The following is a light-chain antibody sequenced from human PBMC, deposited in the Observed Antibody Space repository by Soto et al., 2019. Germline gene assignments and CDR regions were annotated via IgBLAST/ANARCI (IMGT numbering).Light chain of an antibody. J-gene: IGKJ1*01. CDR1: QNLGTLY. CDR3: QQYAGSPRT. Sequence: EIVLTQSPGTLSLSPGERGTLSCRASQNLGTLYLAWFQQKSGQAPRLLIYRASRRATGIPDRFTGSGSGTDFTLTINRVEPEDFAVYFCQQYAGSPRTFGQGTKVDI. V-gene: IGKV3-20*01. CDR2: RAS.